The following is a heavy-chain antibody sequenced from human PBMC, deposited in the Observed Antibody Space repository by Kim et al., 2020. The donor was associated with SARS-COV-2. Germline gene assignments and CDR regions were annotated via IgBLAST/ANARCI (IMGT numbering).Heavy chain of an antibody. J-gene: IGHJ5*02. V-gene: IGHV4-31*03. CDR2: IYNSLRS. CDR1: GDSISSGGYH. Sequence: SETLSLTCTVSGDSISSGGYHWTWIRQHPRKGLEWIGYIYNSLRSYQNPSLRSRVTMSVDTSKNQFSLNLTSVTAADTAVYYCARGTSRNWFGPWGQGTPVIVSS. D-gene: IGHD2-2*01. CDR3: ARGTSRNWFGP.